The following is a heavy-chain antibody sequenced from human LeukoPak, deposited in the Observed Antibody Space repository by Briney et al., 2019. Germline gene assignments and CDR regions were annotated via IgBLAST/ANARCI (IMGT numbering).Heavy chain of an antibody. Sequence: SETLSLTCAVYGGSFSGYYWSWIRQPPGKGLEWIGEINHSGSTNYNPSLKSRVTISVDTSKNQFSLKLSPVTAADTAVYYCARGRVDYWGQGTLVTVSS. V-gene: IGHV4-34*01. CDR2: INHSGST. J-gene: IGHJ4*02. CDR3: ARGRVDY. CDR1: GGSFSGYY.